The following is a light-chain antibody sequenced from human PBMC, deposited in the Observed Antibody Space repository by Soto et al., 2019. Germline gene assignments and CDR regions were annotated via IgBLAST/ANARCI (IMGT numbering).Light chain of an antibody. J-gene: IGKJ1*01. CDR1: QSVSNNY. V-gene: IGKV3-20*01. Sequence: EIVLTQSPGTLSLSPGERATLSCRASQSVSNNYFAWYQQKPGQAPRLLIYGASNRATGIPDRFSGSGSGTDFTLPISRLEPEVFAVYYCQQYGSSGTFGQGTKVEIK. CDR3: QQYGSSGT. CDR2: GAS.